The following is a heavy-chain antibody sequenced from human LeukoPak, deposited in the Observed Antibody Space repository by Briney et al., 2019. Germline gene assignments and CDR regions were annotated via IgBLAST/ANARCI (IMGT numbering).Heavy chain of an antibody. CDR3: AKASYSSSWFYYFDY. CDR1: GFTFSDYY. CDR2: ISWNSGSI. J-gene: IGHJ4*02. V-gene: IGHV3-9*01. D-gene: IGHD6-13*01. Sequence: GGSLRLSCAASGFTFSDYYMSWIRQAPGKGLEWVSGISWNSGSIGYADSVKGRFTISRDNAKNSLYLQMNSLRAEDTALYYCAKASYSSSWFYYFDYWGQGTLVTVSS.